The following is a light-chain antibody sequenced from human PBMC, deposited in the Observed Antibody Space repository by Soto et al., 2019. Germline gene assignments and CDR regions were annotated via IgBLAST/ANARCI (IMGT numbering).Light chain of an antibody. CDR3: QQRSNWPPIT. CDR1: QSVSSY. Sequence: EIVLTQSPATLSLSPGGRATLSCRASQSVSSYLASYQQKPGQPPRLLIYDASNSATGIPASFSGSGSATDFTLTISSREPEDFAVYYCQQRSNWPPITFGQGTRLEIK. V-gene: IGKV3-11*01. J-gene: IGKJ5*01. CDR2: DAS.